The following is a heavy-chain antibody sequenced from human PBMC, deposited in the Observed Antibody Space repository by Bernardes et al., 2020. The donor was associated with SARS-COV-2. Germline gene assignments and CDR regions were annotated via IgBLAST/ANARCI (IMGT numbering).Heavy chain of an antibody. CDR3: ARHPTSGSYIGWFDP. CDR1: GGSISSSSYY. J-gene: IGHJ5*02. Sequence: SETLSLTCTVSGGSISSSSYYWGWIRQPPGKGLEWIGSIYYSGSTYYNPSLKSRVTISVDTSKNQFSLKLSSVTAADTAVYYCARHPTSGSYIGWFDPWGQGTLVTVSS. D-gene: IGHD3-10*01. CDR2: IYYSGST. V-gene: IGHV4-39*01.